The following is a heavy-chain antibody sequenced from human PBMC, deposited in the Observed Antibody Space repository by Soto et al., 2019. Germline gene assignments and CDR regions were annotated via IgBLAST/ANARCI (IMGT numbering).Heavy chain of an antibody. CDR2: INHSGST. J-gene: IGHJ5*02. CDR3: ARGPYHDFWSDYYPFDP. CDR1: GGSFSGYY. V-gene: IGHV4-34*01. D-gene: IGHD3-3*01. Sequence: PSETLSLTCAVYGGSFSGYYWSWIRQPPGKGLEWIGQINHSGSTNYNPSLKSRVTISVDTSKNQFSLKLSSVTAADTAVYYCARGPYHDFWSDYYPFDPWGQGTLVT.